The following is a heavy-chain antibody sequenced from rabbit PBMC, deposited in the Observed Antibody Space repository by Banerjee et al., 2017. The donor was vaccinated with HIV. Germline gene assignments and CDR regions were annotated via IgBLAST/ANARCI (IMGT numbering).Heavy chain of an antibody. Sequence: WVRQAPGKGLEWIGCIDPGSSASTWYASWAKGRFTISKASWTTVTLQMTSLTAADTASYFCARDLAGVIGWNFNLWGQGTLVTVS. CDR3: ARDLAGVIGWNFNL. CDR2: IDPGSSAST. V-gene: IGHV1S40*01. D-gene: IGHD4-1*01. J-gene: IGHJ4*01.